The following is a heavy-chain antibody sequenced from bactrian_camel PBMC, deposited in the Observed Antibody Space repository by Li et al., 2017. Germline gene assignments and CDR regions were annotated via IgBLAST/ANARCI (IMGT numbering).Heavy chain of an antibody. Sequence: HVQLVESGGGSVQAGGSLRLSCAASASTDSGSPYISGTYCLGWFRQAPGKEREEVASIDSDGYPTYADSVKGRFTISKDNAERTLFLQMNSLKPEDSAMYYCAADGFLATGRVDCGSHDFAYWGQGTQVTVS. CDR2: IDSDGYP. CDR3: AADGFLATGRVDCGSHDFAY. CDR1: ASTDSGSPYISGTYC. V-gene: IGHV3S53*01. J-gene: IGHJ4*01. D-gene: IGHD5*01.